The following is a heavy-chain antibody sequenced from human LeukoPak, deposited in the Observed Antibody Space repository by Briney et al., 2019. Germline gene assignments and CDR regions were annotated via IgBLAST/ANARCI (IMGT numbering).Heavy chain of an antibody. D-gene: IGHD4-11*01. CDR1: GGSISSYY. J-gene: IGHJ4*02. Sequence: SETLSLTCTVSGGSISSYYWSWIRQPPGKGLESIGYIYNSGSIKYNPSLKSRVTISVDTSRNQLSLKVSSVTAADTAMYYCASSTASDAGFDYWGQGTLVTVSS. CDR2: IYNSGSI. V-gene: IGHV4-59*01. CDR3: ASSTASDAGFDY.